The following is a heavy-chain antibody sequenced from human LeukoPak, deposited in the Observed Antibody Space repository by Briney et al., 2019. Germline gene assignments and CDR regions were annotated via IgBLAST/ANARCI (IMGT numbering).Heavy chain of an antibody. CDR2: INTDGTST. CDR1: GFTLTSYT. CDR3: ARDPGDSGSWGVFDY. V-gene: IGHV3-74*01. J-gene: IGHJ4*02. D-gene: IGHD3-10*01. Sequence: GGSLRLSCAASGFTLTSYTMSWVRHAPGKGLVWVSRINTDGTSTSYADSVKGRFTISRDNAKNTLYLQINSLRAEDTAVYYCARDPGDSGSWGVFDYWGQGTLVTVSS.